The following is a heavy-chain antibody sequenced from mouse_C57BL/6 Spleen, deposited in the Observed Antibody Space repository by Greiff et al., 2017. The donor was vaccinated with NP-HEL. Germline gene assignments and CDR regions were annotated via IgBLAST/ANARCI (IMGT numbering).Heavy chain of an antibody. D-gene: IGHD2-1*01. Sequence: VQRVESGAELVKPGASVKLSCKASGYTFTEYTIHWVKQRSGQGLEWIGWFYPGSGSIKYNEKFKDKATLTADKSSSTVYMELSRLTSEDSAVYCCARHEENGNYFDYWGQGTTLTVSS. V-gene: IGHV1-62-2*01. CDR3: ARHEENGNYFDY. CDR1: GYTFTEYT. CDR2: FYPGSGSI. J-gene: IGHJ2*01.